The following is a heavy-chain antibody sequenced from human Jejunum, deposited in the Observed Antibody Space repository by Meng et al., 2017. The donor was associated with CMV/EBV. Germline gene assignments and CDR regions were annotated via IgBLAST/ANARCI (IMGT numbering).Heavy chain of an antibody. CDR1: GGSFSTYT. CDR2: LIPVLNKA. D-gene: IGHD2/OR15-2a*01. J-gene: IGHJ4*02. Sequence: QVQLVQSGAEAQKPGSSVNVACKTSGGSFSTYTFSWVRQAPGQGLEWMGGLIPVLNKAKSAPRFQDRVTFTADETTATAYMELSSLTFEDTAVYFCARGRGNQPLFDFWGQGTLVTVSS. CDR3: ARGRGNQPLFDF. V-gene: IGHV1-69*10.